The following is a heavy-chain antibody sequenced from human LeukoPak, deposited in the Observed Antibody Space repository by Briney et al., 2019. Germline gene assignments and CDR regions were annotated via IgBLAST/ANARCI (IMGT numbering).Heavy chain of an antibody. V-gene: IGHV1-69*05. CDR3: AKSLRDSSGYWDPTYYYYYYMDV. J-gene: IGHJ6*03. CDR1: GGTFSSYA. Sequence: SVKVSCKASGGTFSSYAISWVRQAPGQGLEWMGGIIPIFGTANYAQKFQGRVTITTDESTSTAYMELSSLRSEDTAAYYCAKSLRDSSGYWDPTYYYYYYMDVWGKGTTVTVSS. CDR2: IIPIFGTA. D-gene: IGHD3-22*01.